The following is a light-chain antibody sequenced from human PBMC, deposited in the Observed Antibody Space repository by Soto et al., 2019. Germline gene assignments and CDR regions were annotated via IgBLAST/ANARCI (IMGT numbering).Light chain of an antibody. CDR3: QQYNNWPMYT. J-gene: IGKJ2*01. CDR2: GAS. CDR1: QTVNTN. V-gene: IGKV3-15*01. Sequence: EIMMTQSPATLSVSPGERATLSCRASQTVNTNLAWYQQKPGQAPRLLIFGASSRATGVPARFSGSGSGTEFTLTISSLQSEDFAVYYCQQYNNWPMYTFGQGTKLEIK.